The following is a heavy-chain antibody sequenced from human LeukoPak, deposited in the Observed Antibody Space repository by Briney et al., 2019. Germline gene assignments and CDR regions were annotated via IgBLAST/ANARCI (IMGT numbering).Heavy chain of an antibody. Sequence: ASVKVSCKASGYTFTSYYMHRVRQAPGQGLEWMGIINPSGGSTSYAQKFQGRVTITADKSTSTAYMELSSLRSEDTAVYYCARSGNSYGYYYYYMDVWGRGTTVTISS. V-gene: IGHV1-46*01. CDR1: GYTFTSYY. CDR3: ARSGNSYGYYYYYMDV. J-gene: IGHJ6*03. D-gene: IGHD5-18*01. CDR2: INPSGGST.